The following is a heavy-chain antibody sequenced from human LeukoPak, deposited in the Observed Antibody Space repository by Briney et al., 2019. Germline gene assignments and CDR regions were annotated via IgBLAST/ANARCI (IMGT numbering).Heavy chain of an antibody. CDR2: INPNSGGT. D-gene: IGHD3-3*01. J-gene: IGHJ4*02. V-gene: IGHV1-2*02. CDR3: ARGDDFWSGYFHY. Sequence: ASVKVSCKASGYTFTGYYMHWVRQAPGQGLEWMGWINPNSGGTNYAQKFQGRVTMTRDTSISTVYMELSSLRSEDTAVYYCARGDDFWSGYFHYWGQGTLVTVSS. CDR1: GYTFTGYY.